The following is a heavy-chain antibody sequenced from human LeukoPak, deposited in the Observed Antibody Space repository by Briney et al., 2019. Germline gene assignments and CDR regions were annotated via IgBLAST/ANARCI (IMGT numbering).Heavy chain of an antibody. V-gene: IGHV1-69*05. D-gene: IGHD3-3*01. Sequence: SVKVSCKASGGTFSSYAISWVRQAPGQGLEWMGGIIPVFGTANYAQKFQGRVTITTDESTSTAYMELISLRSEDTAVYYCARDSLGYDFWSGYERFDYYYYYMDVWGKGTTVTVSS. CDR1: GGTFSSYA. CDR2: IIPVFGTA. CDR3: ARDSLGYDFWSGYERFDYYYYYMDV. J-gene: IGHJ6*03.